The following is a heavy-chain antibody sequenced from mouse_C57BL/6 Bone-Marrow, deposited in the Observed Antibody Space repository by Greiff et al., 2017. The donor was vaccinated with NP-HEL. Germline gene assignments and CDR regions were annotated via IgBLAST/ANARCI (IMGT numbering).Heavy chain of an antibody. V-gene: IGHV1-80*01. Sequence: VQLQQSGAELVKPGASVKISCKASGYAFSSYWMNWVKQRPGKGLEWIGQIYPGDGDTNYNGKFKGKATLTADKSSSTAYMQLSSLTSEDSAVYFCARGTYYYGSDYWGQGTTLTVSS. J-gene: IGHJ2*01. D-gene: IGHD1-1*01. CDR3: ARGTYYYGSDY. CDR1: GYAFSSYW. CDR2: IYPGDGDT.